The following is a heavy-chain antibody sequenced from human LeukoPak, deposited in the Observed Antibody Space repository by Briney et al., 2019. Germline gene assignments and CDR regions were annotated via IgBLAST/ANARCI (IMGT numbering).Heavy chain of an antibody. V-gene: IGHV1-18*01. CDR3: ARDLRRLVGATSKNWVDP. CDR2: ISAYNGNT. CDR1: GYTFTSYG. D-gene: IGHD1-26*01. Sequence: GASVKVSCKASGYTFTSYGISWVRQAPGQGLEWMGWISAYNGNTNYAQKLQGRVTMTTDTSTSTAYMELRSLRSDDTAVYYCARDLRRLVGATSKNWVDPWSQGTLVTVSS. J-gene: IGHJ5*02.